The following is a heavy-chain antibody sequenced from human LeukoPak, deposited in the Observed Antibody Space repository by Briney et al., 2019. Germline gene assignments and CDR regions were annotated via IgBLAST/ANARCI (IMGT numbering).Heavy chain of an antibody. CDR1: GFTFSSYA. J-gene: IGHJ6*02. CDR2: ISYDGSNK. CDR3: ARRPLYYDSSGYYFYYYGMDV. V-gene: IGHV3-30-3*01. D-gene: IGHD3-22*01. Sequence: GGSLRLSCAASGFTFSSYAMHWVRQAPGKGLEWVAVISYDGSNKYYADSVKGRFTISRDNSKNMLYLQMNSLRAEDTAVYYCARRPLYYDSSGYYFYYYGMDVWGQGTTVTVSS.